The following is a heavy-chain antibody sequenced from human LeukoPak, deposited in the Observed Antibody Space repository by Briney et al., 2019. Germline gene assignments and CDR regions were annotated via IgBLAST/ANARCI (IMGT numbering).Heavy chain of an antibody. J-gene: IGHJ4*02. D-gene: IGHD3-22*01. CDR3: ARRRDYYDSSGYYLNNFDY. Sequence: PSETLSLTCTVSGGSISSSSYYWGWLRQPPGTGLEWIGSIYYSGSTYYNPPLKSRVTISVDTSKNQFSLKLSSVTAADTAVYYCARRRDYYDSSGYYLNNFDYWGQGTLVTVSS. CDR1: GGSISSSSYY. V-gene: IGHV4-39*01. CDR2: IYYSGST.